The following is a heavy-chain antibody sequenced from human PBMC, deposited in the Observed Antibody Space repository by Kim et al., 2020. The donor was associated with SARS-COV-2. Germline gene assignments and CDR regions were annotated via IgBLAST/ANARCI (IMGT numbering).Heavy chain of an antibody. Sequence: ASVKVSCKASGYTFTGYYMHWVRQAPGQGLEWMGRINPNSGGTNYAQKFQGRVTMTRDTSISTAYMELSRLRSDDTAVYYCARGTKQDYDFWSGYYKGVEAFDIWGQGTMVTVSS. CDR2: INPNSGGT. CDR3: ARGTKQDYDFWSGYYKGVEAFDI. V-gene: IGHV1-2*06. J-gene: IGHJ3*02. D-gene: IGHD3-3*01. CDR1: GYTFTGYY.